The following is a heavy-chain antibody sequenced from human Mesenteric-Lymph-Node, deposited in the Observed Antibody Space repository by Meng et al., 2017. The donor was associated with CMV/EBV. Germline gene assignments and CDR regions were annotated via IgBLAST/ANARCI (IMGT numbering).Heavy chain of an antibody. CDR2: INPNSGGT. J-gene: IGHJ3*02. CDR1: GYTFTGYY. V-gene: IGHV1-2*02. CDR3: ARVSRLGYCSSTSCYYGAFDI. Sequence: ASVKVSCKASGYTFTGYYMHWVRQAPGQGLEWMGWINPNSGGTNYAQKFQGRVTMTRDTSISTAYMELSRLRSDDTAVYYCARVSRLGYCSSTSCYYGAFDIWGQGTMVTVSS. D-gene: IGHD2-2*01.